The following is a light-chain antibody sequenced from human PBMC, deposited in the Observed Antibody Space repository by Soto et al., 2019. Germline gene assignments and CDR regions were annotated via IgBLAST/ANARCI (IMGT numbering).Light chain of an antibody. CDR2: ADN. CDR3: AAWDGSLNGLYV. V-gene: IGLV1-44*01. J-gene: IGLJ1*01. Sequence: QSVLTQPPSASGTPGLTVTISCSGSSSSIGDNTVTWYRQVPGMAPQLLIYADNQRPSGVPDRFSGSKSGTSASLAISGLQSDDEADYYCAAWDGSLNGLYVFGSGTKLTVL. CDR1: SSSIGDNT.